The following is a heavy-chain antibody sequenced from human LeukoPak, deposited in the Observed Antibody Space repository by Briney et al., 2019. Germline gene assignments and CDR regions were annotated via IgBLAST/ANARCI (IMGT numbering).Heavy chain of an antibody. J-gene: IGHJ4*02. D-gene: IGHD6-19*01. V-gene: IGHV4-34*01. Sequence: SETLSFTCAVYGGSYSGYYWSWIRQPPGKGLEWIGEINHSGSTNYNPSLKSRVTISVDTSKNQFSLKLSSVTAADTAVYYCARGMYSSGWFHKGGDYWGQGTLVTVSS. CDR1: GGSYSGYY. CDR3: ARGMYSSGWFHKGGDY. CDR2: INHSGST.